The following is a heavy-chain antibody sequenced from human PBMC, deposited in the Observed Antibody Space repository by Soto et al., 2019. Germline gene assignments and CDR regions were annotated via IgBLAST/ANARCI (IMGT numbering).Heavy chain of an antibody. CDR3: AKGRAYSSSSGYFDY. J-gene: IGHJ4*02. CDR1: GFTFSSYA. CDR2: ISGSGGST. Sequence: GGSLRLSCAASGFTFSSYAMSWVRQAPGKGLEWVSAISGSGGSTYCADSVKGRFTISRDNSKNTLYLQMNSLRAEDTAVYYCAKGRAYSSSSGYFDYWGQGTLVTVSS. D-gene: IGHD6-6*01. V-gene: IGHV3-23*01.